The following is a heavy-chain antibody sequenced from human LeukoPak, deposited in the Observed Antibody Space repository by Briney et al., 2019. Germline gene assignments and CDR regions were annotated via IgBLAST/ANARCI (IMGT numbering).Heavy chain of an antibody. CDR2: IYSGGNT. J-gene: IGHJ4*02. D-gene: IGHD3-22*01. CDR1: GLTVSSDY. CDR3: AREAIDG. Sequence: GGSLRLSCATSGLTVSSDYMSWFRRAPGKGLEWVSLIYSGGNTHYADSVKGRFTISRDNSKNTLYLQMNSLRAEDTAIYYCAREAIDGWGRGTLVTVSS. V-gene: IGHV3-53*01.